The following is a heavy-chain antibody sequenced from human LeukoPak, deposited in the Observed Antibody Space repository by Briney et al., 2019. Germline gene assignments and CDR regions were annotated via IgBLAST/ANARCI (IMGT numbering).Heavy chain of an antibody. CDR3: ALGLVTDY. Sequence: PGGSLRLSCAASGFAVSSNFMSWVRQAPGKGLEWVSVIYSGGSTYYADSVKGRFTISRDNSKNTLYLQMNSLRVEDTAVYYCALGLVTDYWGQGTLVTVSS. J-gene: IGHJ4*02. V-gene: IGHV3-66*01. D-gene: IGHD3-9*01. CDR2: IYSGGST. CDR1: GFAVSSNF.